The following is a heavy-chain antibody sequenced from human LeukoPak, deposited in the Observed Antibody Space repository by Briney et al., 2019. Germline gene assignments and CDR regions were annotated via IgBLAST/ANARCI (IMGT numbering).Heavy chain of an antibody. CDR2: ISGSGGNT. J-gene: IGHJ4*02. V-gene: IGHV3-23*01. Sequence: GGSLRLSCAASGFTFSSYAMSWVRQAPGKGLEWVSVISGSGGNTYYADSVKGRFTISRDNSKNTLYLQMNSLRVDDTAVYYCAKRASGSGTSLYYFDYWGQGTLVTVSS. D-gene: IGHD3-10*01. CDR3: AKRASGSGTSLYYFDY. CDR1: GFTFSSYA.